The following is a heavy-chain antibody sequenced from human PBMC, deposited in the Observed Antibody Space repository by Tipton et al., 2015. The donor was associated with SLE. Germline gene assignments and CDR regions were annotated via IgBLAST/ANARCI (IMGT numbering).Heavy chain of an antibody. V-gene: IGHV4-4*07. D-gene: IGHD4-11*01. CDR3: ARVCLNPVTTVHYYFDL. J-gene: IGHJ2*01. CDR1: GGSISSYS. CDR2: FYTNVNT. Sequence: TLSLTCTVSGGSISSYSWRWIRQPAGGGPEWIGGFYTNVNTNYNPTLMGRVTMSVDTSKNHFSLKLISVTAADTAVFYCARVCLNPVTTVHYYFDLWGRGTLVTVSS.